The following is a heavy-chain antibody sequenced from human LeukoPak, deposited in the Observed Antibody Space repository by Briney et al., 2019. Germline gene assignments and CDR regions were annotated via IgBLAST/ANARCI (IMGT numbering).Heavy chain of an antibody. J-gene: IGHJ3*02. V-gene: IGHV4-30-2*01. Sequence: PSETLSLTCTVSGGSISSGGYYWSWIRQPPGKGLEWIGYIYHSGSTYYNPSLKSRVTISVDRSKNQFSLKLSSVTAADTAVYYCARDLYTIFGVVIQVFDIWGQGTMVTVSS. D-gene: IGHD3-3*01. CDR2: IYHSGST. CDR3: ARDLYTIFGVVIQVFDI. CDR1: GGSISSGGYY.